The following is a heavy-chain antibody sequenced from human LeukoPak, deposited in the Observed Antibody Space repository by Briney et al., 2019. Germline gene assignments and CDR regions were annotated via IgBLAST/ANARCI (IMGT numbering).Heavy chain of an antibody. CDR3: ARSLWFGELSYYYYMDV. J-gene: IGHJ6*03. D-gene: IGHD3-10*01. V-gene: IGHV3-64*01. CDR2: ISSNGGST. Sequence: GGSLRLSCAVSGFTFSSYAMHWVRQAPGKGLEYVSAISSNGGSTYYANSVKGRFTISRDNSKNTLYLQMGSLRAEDMAVYYCARSLWFGELSYYYYMDVWGKGTTVTVSS. CDR1: GFTFSSYA.